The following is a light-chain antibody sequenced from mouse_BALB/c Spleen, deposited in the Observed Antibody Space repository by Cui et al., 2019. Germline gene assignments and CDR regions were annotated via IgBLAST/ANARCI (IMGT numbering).Light chain of an antibody. CDR3: HQWSSYPT. CDR1: SSVSY. Sequence: QIVLTQSPAIMSASLGEEITLTCSASSSVSYMHWYQQKSGTSPKLLIYSTSNLASRVPSRFSGSGSGTFYSLTISSVEAEDAADYYCHQWSSYPTFGGGTKLEIK. V-gene: IGKV4-80*01. CDR2: STS. J-gene: IGKJ1*01.